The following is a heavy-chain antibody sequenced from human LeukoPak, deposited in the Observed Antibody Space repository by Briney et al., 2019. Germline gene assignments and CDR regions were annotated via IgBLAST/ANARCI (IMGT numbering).Heavy chain of an antibody. D-gene: IGHD6-19*01. CDR2: IYTSGST. CDR3: ARKGSGWGGAFDI. V-gene: IGHV4-4*07. Sequence: SETLSLTCSVSGGSITSYYWTWIRQPPGKGLEWIGRIYTSGSTNYNPSLKSRVTMSVDTSKNQFSLKLSSVTAADTAVYYCARKGSGWGGAFDIWGQGTMVTVSS. J-gene: IGHJ3*02. CDR1: GGSITSYY.